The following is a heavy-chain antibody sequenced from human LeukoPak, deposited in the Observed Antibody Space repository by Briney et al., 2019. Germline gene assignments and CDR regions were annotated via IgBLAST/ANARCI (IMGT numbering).Heavy chain of an antibody. Sequence: GASVKVSCKASGYTFTSYGISWVRQAPGQGLEWMGWISAYNGNTNYAQKLRGRVTMTTDTSTSTAYMELRSLRSDDTAVYYCAREIEHSSSWLYYYYYYGMDVWGQGTTVTVSS. CDR3: AREIEHSSSWLYYYYYYGMDV. V-gene: IGHV1-18*01. CDR1: GYTFTSYG. CDR2: ISAYNGNT. D-gene: IGHD6-13*01. J-gene: IGHJ6*02.